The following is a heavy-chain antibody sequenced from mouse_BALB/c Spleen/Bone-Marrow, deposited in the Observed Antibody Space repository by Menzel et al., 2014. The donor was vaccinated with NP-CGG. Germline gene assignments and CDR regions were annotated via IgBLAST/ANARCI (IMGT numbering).Heavy chain of an antibody. CDR3: ARTAY. V-gene: IGHV1-69*02. Sequence: VQLQQSGAELVKPGAPVKLSCKASGYTFTDYWMSWVKQRPGRGLEWIGRIDPSDSETHYNQKFKDKATLTVDKSSTTAYIQLSNLTSEDSAVYYCARTAYWGQGTLVTVSA. CDR2: IDPSDSET. J-gene: IGHJ3*01. CDR1: GYTFTDYW.